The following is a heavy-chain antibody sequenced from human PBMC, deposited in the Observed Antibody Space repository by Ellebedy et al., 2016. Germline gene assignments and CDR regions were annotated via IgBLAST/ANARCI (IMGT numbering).Heavy chain of an antibody. J-gene: IGHJ4*02. Sequence: GESLKISXAASGFTFSSYGMHWVRQAPGKGLEWVAVISYDGSNKYYADSVKGRFTISRDNSKNTLYLQMNSLRAEDTAVYYCAKPKEWLRPYYFDYWGQGTLVTVSS. V-gene: IGHV3-30*18. CDR2: ISYDGSNK. D-gene: IGHD5-12*01. CDR3: AKPKEWLRPYYFDY. CDR1: GFTFSSYG.